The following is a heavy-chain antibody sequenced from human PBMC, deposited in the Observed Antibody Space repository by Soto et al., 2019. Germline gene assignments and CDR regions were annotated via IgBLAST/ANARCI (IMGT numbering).Heavy chain of an antibody. J-gene: IGHJ6*03. V-gene: IGHV4-34*01. D-gene: IGHD3-10*01. Sequence: SETLSLTCAVYGGSFSGYYWSWIRQPPGKGLEWIGEINHSGSTNYNPSLKSRVTISVDTSKNQFSLKLSSVTAADTAVYYCARGPTTGNYYYMDVWGKGTTVTVSS. CDR2: INHSGST. CDR1: GGSFSGYY. CDR3: ARGPTTGNYYYMDV.